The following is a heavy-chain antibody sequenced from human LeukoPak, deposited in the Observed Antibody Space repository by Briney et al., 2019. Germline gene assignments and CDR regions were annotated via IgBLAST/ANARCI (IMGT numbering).Heavy chain of an antibody. D-gene: IGHD2-21*02. CDR1: GDSISSSNYF. Sequence: SETLSLTCTVSGDSISSSNYFWGWIRQPPGKGLEWIGEISYSGNTYYNPSLRSRVTISMDTSKNQFSLNLNSVTASDTTVYYCARRSPLVAVTTAHYYDYWGPGTLVTVSS. V-gene: IGHV4-39*01. CDR2: ISYSGNT. CDR3: ARRSPLVAVTTAHYYDY. J-gene: IGHJ4*02.